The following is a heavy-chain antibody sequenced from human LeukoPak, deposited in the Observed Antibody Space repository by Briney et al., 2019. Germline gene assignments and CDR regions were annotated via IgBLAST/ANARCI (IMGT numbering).Heavy chain of an antibody. D-gene: IGHD2-2*01. CDR3: TKGYCSSTSCYADGMDV. Sequence: SVKVSCKASGGTFSSYAISWVRQAPGQGLEWMGRIIPIFGIANYAQKFQGRVTITADKSTSTAYMELSSLRSEDTAVYYCTKGYCSSTSCYADGMDVWGQGTTVTVSS. V-gene: IGHV1-69*04. J-gene: IGHJ6*02. CDR1: GGTFSSYA. CDR2: IIPIFGIA.